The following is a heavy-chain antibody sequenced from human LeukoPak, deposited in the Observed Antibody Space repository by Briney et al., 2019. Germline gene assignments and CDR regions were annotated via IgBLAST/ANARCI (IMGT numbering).Heavy chain of an antibody. V-gene: IGHV3-23*01. Sequence: GGSLRLSCAASGFTFSSSPMSWVRQAPGKGLDWVSSISADGPTYYADSVKGRFTISRDNSKNTLYLQMNSLRAEDTAVYYCAKASYYDFWSGYYNYYGMDVWGQGTTVTVSS. CDR1: GFTFSSSP. CDR3: AKASYYDFWSGYYNYYGMDV. J-gene: IGHJ6*02. CDR2: ISADGPT. D-gene: IGHD3-3*01.